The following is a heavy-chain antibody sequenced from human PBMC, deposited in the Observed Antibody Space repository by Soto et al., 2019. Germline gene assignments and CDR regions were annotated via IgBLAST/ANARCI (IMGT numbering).Heavy chain of an antibody. CDR1: GFTFSSYA. J-gene: IGHJ6*02. V-gene: IGHV3-23*01. D-gene: IGHD2-2*01. Sequence: LRLSCAASGFTFSSYAMSWARQAPGKGLEWVSTISGSGGSTYYADSVKGRFTISRDNSKNTLYPQMNSLRAEDTAVYYCAREGPADIVVVPAAHPTYYYYGMDVWGQGTTVTVSS. CDR2: ISGSGGST. CDR3: AREGPADIVVVPAAHPTYYYYGMDV.